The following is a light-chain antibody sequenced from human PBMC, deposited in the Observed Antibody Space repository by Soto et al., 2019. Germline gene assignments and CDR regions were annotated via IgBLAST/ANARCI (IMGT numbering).Light chain of an antibody. V-gene: IGKV1-5*01. CDR2: DAS. Sequence: DIQITQSPSTLSASVGVRVTITCSASQSISHFFAWYQQKPGKVPKLLIYDASNLGSGVPSRFSGSGSGTEFTLSISGLQPDDFATYYCQHFYTYSPWTFGQGTKVDIK. CDR3: QHFYTYSPWT. J-gene: IGKJ1*01. CDR1: QSISHF.